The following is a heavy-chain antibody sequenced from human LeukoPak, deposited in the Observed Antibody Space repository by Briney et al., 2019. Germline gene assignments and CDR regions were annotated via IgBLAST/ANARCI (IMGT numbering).Heavy chain of an antibody. CDR2: IIPIFGTA. CDR1: GGTFSSYA. Sequence: GASVKVSCKASGGTFSSYAISWVRQAPGQGLEWMGGIIPIFGTANYAQKFQGRVTITADKSTSTACMELSSLRSEDTAVYYCARGLGGYGFDPGYFDYWGQGTLVTVSS. D-gene: IGHD5-12*01. V-gene: IGHV1-69*06. CDR3: ARGLGGYGFDPGYFDY. J-gene: IGHJ4*02.